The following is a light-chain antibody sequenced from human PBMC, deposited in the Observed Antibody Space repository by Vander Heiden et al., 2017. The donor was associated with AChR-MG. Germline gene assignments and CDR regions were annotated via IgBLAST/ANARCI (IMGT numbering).Light chain of an antibody. J-gene: IGLJ1*01. CDR1: SSDVGGYNY. V-gene: IGLV2-14*01. CDR3: SSYTSSSTFV. Sequence: QSALTQPASVSGSPGQSITISCTGTSSDVGGYNYVSGYQQHPGKAPKLMIYDVSKRPSGVSNRFSGSKSGNTASLTISGLQAEDEADYYCSSYTSSSTFVFGIGTKVTVL. CDR2: DVS.